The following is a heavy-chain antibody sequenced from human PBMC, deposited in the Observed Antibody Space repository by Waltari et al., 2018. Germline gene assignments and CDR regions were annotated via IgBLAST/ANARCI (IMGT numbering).Heavy chain of an antibody. J-gene: IGHJ4*02. V-gene: IGHV4-34*01. Sequence: QVQLQQWGAGLLKPSETLSLTCGFYGGSFSDYYWNWIRQPPGKGLEWIGEIHPSGIINYNPSLKSRVTMSADTSKNQFFLKLSSVTAADTAVYYCARGSDHAKTGYWGQGILVTVSS. CDR3: ARGSDHAKTGY. CDR2: IHPSGII. CDR1: GGSFSDYY. D-gene: IGHD2-21*02.